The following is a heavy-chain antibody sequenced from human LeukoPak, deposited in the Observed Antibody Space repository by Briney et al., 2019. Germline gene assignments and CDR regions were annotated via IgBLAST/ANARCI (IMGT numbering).Heavy chain of an antibody. V-gene: IGHV1-69*01. CDR2: IIPIFGTA. CDR1: VGTFSSYA. J-gene: IGHJ4*02. Sequence: SVKVSCKASVGTFSSYAISWVRQAPGQGLEWMGGIIPIFGTANYAQRFQGRVTITADESTSTAYMELSSLRSGDTAVYYCAREADYDFWSGISRAFDYWGQGTLVTVSS. D-gene: IGHD3-3*01. CDR3: AREADYDFWSGISRAFDY.